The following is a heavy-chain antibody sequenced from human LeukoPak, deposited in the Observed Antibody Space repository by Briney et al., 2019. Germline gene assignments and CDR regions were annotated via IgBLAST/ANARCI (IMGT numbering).Heavy chain of an antibody. Sequence: SVKVSCKASGGTSSSYAISWVRQAPGQGLEWMGRIIPIFGTANYAQKFQGRVTITTDESTSTAYMELSSLRSEDTAVYYCARDERGYSYGYGYYFDYWGQGTLVTVSS. CDR1: GGTSSSYA. CDR3: ARDERGYSYGYGYYFDY. J-gene: IGHJ4*02. CDR2: IIPIFGTA. V-gene: IGHV1-69*05. D-gene: IGHD5-18*01.